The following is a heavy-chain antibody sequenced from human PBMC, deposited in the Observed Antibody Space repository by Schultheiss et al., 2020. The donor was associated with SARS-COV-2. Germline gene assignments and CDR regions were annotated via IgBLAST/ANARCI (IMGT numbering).Heavy chain of an antibody. D-gene: IGHD3-10*01. J-gene: IGHJ6*02. Sequence: ASVKVSCKASGYTFTSYDINWVRQAPGQGLEWMGWINPNSGGTNYAQKFQGRVTMTRDTSISTAYMELSSLRSEDTAVYYCASAKLVRGVIVPLCGMDVWGQGTTVTVSS. V-gene: IGHV1-2*02. CDR3: ASAKLVRGVIVPLCGMDV. CDR1: GYTFTSYD. CDR2: INPNSGGT.